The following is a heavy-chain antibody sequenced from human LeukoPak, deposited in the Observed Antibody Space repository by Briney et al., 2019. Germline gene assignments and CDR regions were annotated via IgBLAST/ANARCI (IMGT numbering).Heavy chain of an antibody. CDR3: ARGYDFWAYMDV. D-gene: IGHD3-3*01. Sequence: GGSLRLSCAASGFTFSSYSMNRVRQAPGKGLEWVSSISSSSSYIYYADSVKGRFTISRDNAKNSMYLQMNSLRAEDTAVYYCARGYDFWAYMDVWGKGTTVTVSS. CDR2: ISSSSSYI. V-gene: IGHV3-21*01. J-gene: IGHJ6*03. CDR1: GFTFSSYS.